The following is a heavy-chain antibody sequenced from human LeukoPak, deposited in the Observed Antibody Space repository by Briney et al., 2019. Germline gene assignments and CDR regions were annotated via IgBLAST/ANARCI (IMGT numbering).Heavy chain of an antibody. V-gene: IGHV7-4-1*02. D-gene: IGHD3-10*01. J-gene: IGHJ6*03. CDR1: GYTFTSYA. CDR3: ARGITMVRGVRGYYYYYMDV. Sequence: ASVKVSCKASGYTFTSYAMNWVRQAPGQGLEWMGWINTNTGNPTYAQGFTGRFVFSLDTSVSTAYLQISSLKAEDTAVYYCARGITMVRGVRGYYYYYMDVWGKGTTVTISS. CDR2: INTNTGNP.